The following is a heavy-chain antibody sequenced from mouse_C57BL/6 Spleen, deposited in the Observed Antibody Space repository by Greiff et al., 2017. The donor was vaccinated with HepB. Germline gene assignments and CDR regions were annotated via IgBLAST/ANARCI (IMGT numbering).Heavy chain of an antibody. Sequence: QVQLQQSGAELARPGASVKLSCKASGYTFTSYGISWVKQRTGQGLEWIGEIYPRSGNTYYNEKFKGKATLTADKSSSTAYMELRSLTSEDSAVYFCARMGGYDYDGAAWAMDYWGQGTSVTVSS. V-gene: IGHV1-81*01. CDR1: GYTFTSYG. CDR2: IYPRSGNT. CDR3: ARMGGYDYDGAAWAMDY. D-gene: IGHD2-4*01. J-gene: IGHJ4*01.